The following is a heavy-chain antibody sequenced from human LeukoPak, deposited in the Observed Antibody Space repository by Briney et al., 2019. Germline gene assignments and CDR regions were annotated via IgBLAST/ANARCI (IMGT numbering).Heavy chain of an antibody. V-gene: IGHV3-21*01. D-gene: IGHD3-16*02. CDR2: ISSSSSYI. Sequence: GGSLRLSCAASGFTFSSYSMNWVRQAPGKGLEWVSSISSSSSYIYYADSVKGRFTISRDNAKNSLYLQMNSLRAEDTAVYYCAIYDYVWGSYRYDYWGQGTLVTVSS. J-gene: IGHJ4*02. CDR1: GFTFSSYS. CDR3: AIYDYVWGSYRYDY.